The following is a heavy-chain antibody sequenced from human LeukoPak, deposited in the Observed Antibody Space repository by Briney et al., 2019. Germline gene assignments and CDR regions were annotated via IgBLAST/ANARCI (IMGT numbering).Heavy chain of an antibody. CDR3: ARRAPFGGGPFDY. J-gene: IGHJ4*02. CDR1: GFIFSSYS. D-gene: IGHD3-16*01. CDR2: ISSSSSTI. Sequence: PGGSLRLSCAASGFIFSSYSMNWVRQAPGKGLEWVSYISSSSSTIYYADSVKGRFTISRDNAKNSLYLQMNSLRDEDTAVYYCARRAPFGGGPFDYWGQGTLVTVSS. V-gene: IGHV3-48*02.